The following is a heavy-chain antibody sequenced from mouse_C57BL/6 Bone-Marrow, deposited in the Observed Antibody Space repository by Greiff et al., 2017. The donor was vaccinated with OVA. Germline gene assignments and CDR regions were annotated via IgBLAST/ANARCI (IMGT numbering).Heavy chain of an antibody. CDR3: ALYCYWYFDV. CDR1: GYTFTSYW. V-gene: IGHV1-52*01. Sequence: QVQLQQPGAELVRPGSSVKLSCKASGYTFTSYWVHWVKQRPIQGLEWIGNIEPAGSETHYNEKFKDKATLTVDKSSSAAYMQLISLTAEASAVYSCALYCYWYFDVWGKGTTVTVSS. CDR2: IEPAGSET. D-gene: IGHD1-1*01. J-gene: IGHJ1*03.